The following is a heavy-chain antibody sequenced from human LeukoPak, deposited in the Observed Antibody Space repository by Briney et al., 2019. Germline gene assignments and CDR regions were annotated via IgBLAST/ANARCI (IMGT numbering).Heavy chain of an antibody. V-gene: IGHV3-11*06. CDR1: GFTFSDYY. D-gene: IGHD5-18*01. CDR3: ARDLAYSRLDY. CDR2: ISSSSSYT. Sequence: PGGSLRRSCAASGFTFSDYYMSWNRQAPGKGLEWVSYISSSSSYTNYADSVKGRFTISRDNAKNLLYLQVNSLRVEDTAFYYCARDLAYSRLDYWGQGMLVTVFS. J-gene: IGHJ4*02.